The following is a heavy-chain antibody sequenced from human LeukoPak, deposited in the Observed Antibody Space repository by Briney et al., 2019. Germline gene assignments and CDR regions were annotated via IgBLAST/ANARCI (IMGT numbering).Heavy chain of an antibody. D-gene: IGHD1-26*01. V-gene: IGHV4-61*02. CDR2: IYTSGST. J-gene: IGHJ4*02. CDR1: GGSMSSGSYY. Sequence: PSQTLSLTSTVSGGSMSSGSYYWSWIRQPAGKGLEWIGRIYTSGSTNYNPSLKSRVTISVDTSKNQFSLKLSSVTAADTAMYYCARVSGSCLDYWGQGTLVTVSS. CDR3: ARVSGSCLDY.